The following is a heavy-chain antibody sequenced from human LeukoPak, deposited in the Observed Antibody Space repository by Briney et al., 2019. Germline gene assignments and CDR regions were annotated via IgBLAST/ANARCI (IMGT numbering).Heavy chain of an antibody. D-gene: IGHD1-26*01. CDR2: TRNKANRYST. V-gene: IGHV3-72*01. Sequence: GRSLRLSCAASGFTFSSYAMHWVRQAPGKGLEWVGRTRNKANRYSTEYAASVKGRFTISRDDSKNSLYLQMNSLKTEDTAVYYCARSPVGTTPFDYWGQGTLVTVSS. CDR3: ARSPVGTTPFDY. J-gene: IGHJ4*02. CDR1: GFTFSSYA.